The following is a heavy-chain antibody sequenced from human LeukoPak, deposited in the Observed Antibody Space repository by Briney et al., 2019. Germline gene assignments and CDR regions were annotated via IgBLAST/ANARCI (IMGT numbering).Heavy chain of an antibody. Sequence: SETLSLTCTVSGGSISSYYLSWIRQPAGKGLEWIGRIYTSGRTNYNPSLKSRVTMSVDTSKNQFPLKLSSVTAADTAVYYCARDGYSYGSFDYWGQGTLVTVSS. J-gene: IGHJ4*02. CDR2: IYTSGRT. CDR1: GGSISSYY. D-gene: IGHD5-18*01. V-gene: IGHV4-4*07. CDR3: ARDGYSYGSFDY.